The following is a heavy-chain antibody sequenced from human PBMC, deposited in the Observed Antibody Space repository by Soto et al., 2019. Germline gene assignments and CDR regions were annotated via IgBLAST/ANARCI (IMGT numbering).Heavy chain of an antibody. CDR1: GGSISSNNW. CDR3: ARGRGDYYASSGDY. CDR2: IHHSGST. D-gene: IGHD3-22*01. V-gene: IGHV4-4*02. Sequence: QVQLQEAGPGLVKPSGTLSLTCAVSGGSISSNNWWTWVRHPPGNGLEWIGEIHHSGSTNYNPSLKSRATISVDRSNNQSSLKLTSVTAADTAVYYCARGRGDYYASSGDYWGQGTLVTVSS. J-gene: IGHJ4*02.